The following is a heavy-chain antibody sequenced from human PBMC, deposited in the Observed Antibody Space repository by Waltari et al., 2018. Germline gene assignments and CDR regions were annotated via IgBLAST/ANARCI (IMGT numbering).Heavy chain of an antibody. J-gene: IGHJ5*02. CDR1: GGGSFSDYY. CDR2: INHSGST. D-gene: IGHD1-26*01. Sequence: QVQLQQWGAGLLKPSETLSLTCAVYGGGSFSDYYWIWTRQPPGKGLEWIGEINHSGSTNYNPSLKNRLTISLDTSKTQFSLKMRSVTAADTAVYYCARADRGRSGKYASPAWGPWGQGTLVTVSS. V-gene: IGHV4-34*01. CDR3: ARADRGRSGKYASPAWGP.